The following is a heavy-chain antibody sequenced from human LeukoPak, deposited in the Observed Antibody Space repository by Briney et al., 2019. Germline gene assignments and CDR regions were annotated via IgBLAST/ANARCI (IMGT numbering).Heavy chain of an antibody. CDR3: ARDSGLSLDY. D-gene: IGHD3-10*01. V-gene: IGHV3-30*04. Sequence: GGTLRLSCAASGFTFCSYAMHWVRQAPGKGLGWVAVISYDGSNKYYADSVKGRFTISRDNSKNTLYLQMNSLRAEDTAVYYCARDSGLSLDYWGQGTLVTVSS. CDR2: ISYDGSNK. J-gene: IGHJ4*02. CDR1: GFTFCSYA.